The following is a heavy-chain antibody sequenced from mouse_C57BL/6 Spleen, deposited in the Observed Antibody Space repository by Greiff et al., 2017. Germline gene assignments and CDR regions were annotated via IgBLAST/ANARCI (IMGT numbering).Heavy chain of an antibody. D-gene: IGHD2-5*01. CDR1: GFSLSTSGMG. V-gene: IGHV8-12*01. J-gene: IGHJ1*03. CDR2: IYWDDDK. CDR3: ARDYSNYWYFDV. Sequence: QVTLKESGPGILQSSQTLSLTCSFSGFSLSTSGMGVSWIRQPSGKGLEWLAHIYWDDDKRSNPSLKSRLTISKDTSRNQVFLKITSVDTADTATYYCARDYSNYWYFDVWGTGTTVTVSS.